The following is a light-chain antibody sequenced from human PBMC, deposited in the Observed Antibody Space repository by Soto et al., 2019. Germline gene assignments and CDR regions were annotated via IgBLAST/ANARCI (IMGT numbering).Light chain of an antibody. V-gene: IGLV2-14*01. CDR2: EVS. CDR3: SSYTSSSTHVV. Sequence: QSALTQPASVSGSPGQSITISCTGTSSDVGGYNYVSWYQQHPGKAPKLMIYEVSNRPSGVSNRFSGSKSGNTASLTISGLQDEDEADYYCSSYTSSSTHVVFGGGTKLTVL. J-gene: IGLJ2*01. CDR1: SSDVGGYNY.